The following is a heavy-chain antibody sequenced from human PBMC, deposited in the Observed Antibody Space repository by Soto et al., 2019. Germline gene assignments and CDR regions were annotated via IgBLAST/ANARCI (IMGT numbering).Heavy chain of an antibody. V-gene: IGHV1-18*01. J-gene: IGHJ4*02. Sequence: ASVKVSCKASGYTFTSYGISWVRQAPGQGLEWMGWISAYNGNTNYAQKLQGRVTVTADPSISTAYMEFSRLSSDDTAVYYCAKGVTAATSGWLSHFDTWGQGTVVTVSS. CDR3: AKGVTAATSGWLSHFDT. CDR2: ISAYNGNT. D-gene: IGHD6-19*01. CDR1: GYTFTSYG.